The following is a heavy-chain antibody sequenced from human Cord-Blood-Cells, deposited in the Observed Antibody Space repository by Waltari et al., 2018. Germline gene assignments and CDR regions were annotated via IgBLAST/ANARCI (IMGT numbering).Heavy chain of an antibody. CDR2: ISSSSRYI. J-gene: IGHJ3*02. V-gene: IGHV3-21*01. CDR3: ARGTTGEGAFDI. D-gene: IGHD1-1*01. Sequence: EVQLVESGGGLVKPGGSLRISCAASGFTFRIHSMHWVRQAPGKGLEWVSSISSSSRYIYYADSVKGRFTISRDNAKNSLYLQMNSLRAEDTAVYYCARGTTGEGAFDIWGQGTMVTVSS. CDR1: GFTFRIHS.